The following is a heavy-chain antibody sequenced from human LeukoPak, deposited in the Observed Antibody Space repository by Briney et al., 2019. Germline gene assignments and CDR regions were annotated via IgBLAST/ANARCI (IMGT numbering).Heavy chain of an antibody. CDR1: GFTFDDYA. J-gene: IGHJ4*02. Sequence: GGSLRLSCAASGFTFDDYAMHWVRQAPGKGLEWVSGICWNSGSIGYADSVKGRFTISRDNAKNSLYLQMNSLRAEDTALYYSAKDMRQWLVKGFDYWGQGTLVTVSS. V-gene: IGHV3-9*01. CDR2: ICWNSGSI. CDR3: AKDMRQWLVKGFDY. D-gene: IGHD6-19*01.